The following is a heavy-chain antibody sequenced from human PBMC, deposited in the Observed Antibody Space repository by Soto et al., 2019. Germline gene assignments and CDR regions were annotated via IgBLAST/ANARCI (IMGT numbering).Heavy chain of an antibody. CDR3: AKLEYYYYSGGYSLAEYFQH. V-gene: IGHV1-18*01. D-gene: IGHD3-22*01. J-gene: IGHJ1*01. CDR2: ISAYNGNT. CDR1: GYMFTNYG. Sequence: GASVKVSCKASGYMFTNYGISWVRQAPGQGLEWMGWISAYNGNTNYAQNLQDRVTLTTDTSTSTAYMELRSLRSDDTAVYYCAKLEYYYYSGGYSLAEYFQHWGQGTPVTVSS.